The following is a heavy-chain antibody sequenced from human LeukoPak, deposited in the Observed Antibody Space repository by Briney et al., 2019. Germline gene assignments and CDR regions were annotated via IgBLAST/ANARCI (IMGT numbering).Heavy chain of an antibody. CDR1: GFTFSSYA. V-gene: IGHV3-23*01. J-gene: IGHJ4*02. Sequence: GGSLRLSCAASGFTFSSYAMSWVRQAPGKGLEWVSAFSGSGGSTYYADSVKGRFTISRDNSKNTLYLQMNSLRAEDTAVYYCAKVPERYYYDSSGYYQYYFDYWGQGTLVTVSS. CDR2: FSGSGGST. CDR3: AKVPERYYYDSSGYYQYYFDY. D-gene: IGHD3-22*01.